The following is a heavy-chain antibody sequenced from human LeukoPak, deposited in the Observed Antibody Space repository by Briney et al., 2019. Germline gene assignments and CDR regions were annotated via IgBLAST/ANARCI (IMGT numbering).Heavy chain of an antibody. CDR2: INHSGST. D-gene: IGHD4-11*01. Sequence: PSETLSLTCTVSGGSISSYYWSWIRQPPGKGLEWIGEINHSGSTNYNPSLKSRVTITVDTSKNQFSLKLSSVTAADTAVYYCARGGDHTVATPFDPRGQGTLVTVSS. J-gene: IGHJ5*02. CDR3: ARGGDHTVATPFDP. V-gene: IGHV4-34*01. CDR1: GGSISSYY.